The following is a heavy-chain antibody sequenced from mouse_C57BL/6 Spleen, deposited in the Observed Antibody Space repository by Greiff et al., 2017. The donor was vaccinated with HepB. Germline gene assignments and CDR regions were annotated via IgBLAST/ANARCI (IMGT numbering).Heavy chain of an antibody. J-gene: IGHJ3*01. Sequence: EVQVLESGEGLVKPGGSLKLSCAASGFTFSSYSMSWVRQTPEKRLEWVGYISSGGDYIYYAGTVKGRFTLSRDNARNTLYLQLSSLKSEDTALYYCAREGLRSPWFADWGQGTLVTVSA. CDR1: GFTFSSYS. D-gene: IGHD1-1*01. CDR2: ISSGGDYI. CDR3: AREGLRSPWFAD. V-gene: IGHV5S21*01.